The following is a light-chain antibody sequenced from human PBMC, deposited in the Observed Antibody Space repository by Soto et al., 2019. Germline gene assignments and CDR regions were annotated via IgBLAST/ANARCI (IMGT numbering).Light chain of an antibody. V-gene: IGLV2-8*01. J-gene: IGLJ1*01. Sequence: QSALTQPPSASGSPGQSVTISCTGTSTDVGEYNYVSWYQHHPGKAPKLLIYEVFRRPSGVPDRFSGSKSGNTASLTVSGLQAEDEADYYCCSYAGSYTFVFGIGTKVTVL. CDR3: CSYAGSYTFV. CDR2: EVF. CDR1: STDVGEYNY.